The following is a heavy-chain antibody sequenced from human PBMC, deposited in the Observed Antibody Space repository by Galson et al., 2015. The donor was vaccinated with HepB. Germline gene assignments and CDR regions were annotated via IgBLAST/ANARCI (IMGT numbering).Heavy chain of an antibody. Sequence: SLRLSCADSGFTFSSDWMTWVRQAPGKGLDWVANIKKDGTEIYYVDYVKGRFTISRDNGKMSLYLQMNSLRAEDTAVYYCARHHYGSGTSFLTYYFDIRGQGTLVTVSS. CDR3: ARHHYGSGTSFLTYYFDI. CDR2: IKKDGTEI. J-gene: IGHJ4*02. V-gene: IGHV3-7*03. D-gene: IGHD3-10*01. CDR1: GFTFSSDW.